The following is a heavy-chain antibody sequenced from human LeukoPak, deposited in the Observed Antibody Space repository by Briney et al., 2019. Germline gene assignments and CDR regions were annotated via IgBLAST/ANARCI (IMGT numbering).Heavy chain of an antibody. CDR3: SRHTYYYYGMDV. CDR2: IYYSGST. Sequence: SETLSLTCTVSGGSISSYYWSWIRQPPGKGLEWTGYIYYSGSTNYNPSLKSRVTISVDTSKNQFSLKLSSVTAADTAVYYCSRHTYYYYGMDVWGQGTTVTVS. J-gene: IGHJ6*02. V-gene: IGHV4-59*01. CDR1: GGSISSYY.